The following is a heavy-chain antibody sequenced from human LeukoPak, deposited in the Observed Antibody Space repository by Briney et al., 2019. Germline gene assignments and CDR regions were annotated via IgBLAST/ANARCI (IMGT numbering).Heavy chain of an antibody. Sequence: SETLSLTCTVSGGSISSDGFYWSWVRQHPGRGLEWIGYISYSGSTYYNPSLKSRVSVSLDTSKSQFSLKLTSVTAADTAVYFCARGPSYCDFWGQGTLVTVSS. CDR3: ARGPSYCDF. CDR1: GGSISSDGFY. CDR2: ISYSGST. J-gene: IGHJ4*02. V-gene: IGHV4-31*03.